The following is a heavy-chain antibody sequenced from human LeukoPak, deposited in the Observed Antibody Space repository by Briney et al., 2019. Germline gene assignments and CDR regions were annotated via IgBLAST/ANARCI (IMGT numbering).Heavy chain of an antibody. CDR1: GFIFSSYW. J-gene: IGHJ4*02. V-gene: IGHV3-7*01. Sequence: GGSLRLSCAASGFIFSSYWMSWVRQAPGKGLEWVANIKQDGSEKYYVDSVKGRFTISRDNAKNSLHVQMNSLRAEDTAVYYCALSRTLDYWGQGTLVTVSS. CDR2: IKQDGSEK. CDR3: ALSRTLDY.